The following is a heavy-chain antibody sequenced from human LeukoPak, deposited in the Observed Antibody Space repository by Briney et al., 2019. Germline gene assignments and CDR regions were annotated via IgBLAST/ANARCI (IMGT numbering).Heavy chain of an antibody. CDR1: GFTSVEYA. CDR2: IICNSGDI. CDR3: AKGTGRYWTFFDY. D-gene: IGHD1-26*01. V-gene: IGHV3-9*02. J-gene: IGHJ4*02. Sequence: SLRLSCVASGFTSVEYAMRWVRHAPGKGLEWGSGIICNSGDIYYAVSVKGRFTISRDNAKNSLSLQMNSLRPEDTAFYYCAKGTGRYWTFFDYWGQGTLVTVSS.